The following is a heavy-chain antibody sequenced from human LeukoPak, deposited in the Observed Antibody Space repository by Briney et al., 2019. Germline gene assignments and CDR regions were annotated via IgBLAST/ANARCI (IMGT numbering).Heavy chain of an antibody. D-gene: IGHD3-9*01. CDR3: ARLYYDILTGYSAYYYYYMDV. Sequence: GGSLRLSCAASGFTFSSYWMSWVRQAPGKGLEWVANIKQDGSEKYYVDSVKGRFTISRDNAKNSLYLQMNSLRAEDTALYYCARLYYDILTGYSAYYYYYMDVWGKGTTVTVSS. CDR2: IKQDGSEK. CDR1: GFTFSSYW. V-gene: IGHV3-7*03. J-gene: IGHJ6*03.